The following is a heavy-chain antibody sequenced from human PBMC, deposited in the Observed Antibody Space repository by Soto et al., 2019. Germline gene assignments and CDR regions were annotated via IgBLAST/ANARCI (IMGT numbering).Heavy chain of an antibody. CDR3: VRGGHGSGSYLGSS. CDR1: GFTFTTYW. Sequence: SLRLACVASGFTFTTYWMSWVRQAPGKVLDWVANIRQDGGSQYYVDSVKGRFTIARDNAKNSVCLQMDSLRAEETAVYYCVRGGHGSGSYLGSSWGQGSLVTVSS. D-gene: IGHD3-10*01. CDR2: IRQDGGSQ. V-gene: IGHV3-7*03. J-gene: IGHJ5*02.